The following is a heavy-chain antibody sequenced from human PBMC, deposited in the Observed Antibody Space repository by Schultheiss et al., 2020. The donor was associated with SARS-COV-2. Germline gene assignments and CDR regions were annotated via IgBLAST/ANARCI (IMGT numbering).Heavy chain of an antibody. CDR1: GGSISSYY. J-gene: IGHJ3*02. D-gene: IGHD1-1*01. CDR2: IYYSGST. Sequence: SETLSLTCTVSGGSISSYYWSWIRQPPGKGLEWIGYIYYSGSTNYNPSLKSRVTISVDTFKNQFSLKLSSVTAADTAVYYCAKVYNWNDSTKGAFDIWGQGTMVTVSS. V-gene: IGHV4-59*01. CDR3: AKVYNWNDSTKGAFDI.